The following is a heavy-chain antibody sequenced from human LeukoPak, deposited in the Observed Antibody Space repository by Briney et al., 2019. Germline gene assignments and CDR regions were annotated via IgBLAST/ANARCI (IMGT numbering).Heavy chain of an antibody. V-gene: IGHV4-59*08. CDR3: ARQDSGTYLNPLDI. D-gene: IGHD1-26*01. CDR2: IYYTGST. CDR1: GGSIRSYY. J-gene: IGHJ3*02. Sequence: SETLSLTCIVSGGSIRSYYWSWIRQPPGKGLEWIGYIYYTGSTNYNPSLKSRVTISVDTSKNQLSLKLRSVTAADTAVYYCARQDSGTYLNPLDIWGQGTVVTVSS.